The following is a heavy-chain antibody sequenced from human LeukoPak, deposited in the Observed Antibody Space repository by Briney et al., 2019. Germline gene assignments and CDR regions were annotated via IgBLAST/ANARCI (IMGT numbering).Heavy chain of an antibody. CDR2: VNSDGSST. Sequence: GGSLRLSCAASGFTFSNYWIHWVRQAPGKGLVWVSRVNSDGSSTSYADSVKGRFTISRDNAKSTLYLQMNSLRAEDTAVYYCARDLYSYGYPEDRCFDYWGQGTLVTVSS. CDR1: GFTFSNYW. CDR3: ARDLYSYGYPEDRCFDY. D-gene: IGHD5-18*01. V-gene: IGHV3-74*01. J-gene: IGHJ4*02.